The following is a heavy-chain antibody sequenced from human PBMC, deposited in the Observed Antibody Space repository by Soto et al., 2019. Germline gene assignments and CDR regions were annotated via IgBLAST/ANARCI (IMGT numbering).Heavy chain of an antibody. V-gene: IGHV1-69*01. J-gene: IGHJ4*02. Sequence: QVQLVQSGAEVKEPGSSVKVSCTASGGTVSNYPISWVRQAPGQGLEWMGGITPMFGTPNYALKFQGRVTITADESTSTAYMELSSLRYDDTAVYYCARHARHLEWLQPFDYWGQGALVTVSS. CDR2: ITPMFGTP. D-gene: IGHD3-3*01. CDR3: ARHARHLEWLQPFDY. CDR1: GGTVSNYP.